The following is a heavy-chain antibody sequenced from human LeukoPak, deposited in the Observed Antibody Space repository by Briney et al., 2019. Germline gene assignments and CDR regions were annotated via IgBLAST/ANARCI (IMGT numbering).Heavy chain of an antibody. CDR1: SFTFISSG. J-gene: IGHJ4*02. V-gene: IGHV1-58*02. CDR3: ATASDGDYVDNFDY. D-gene: IGHD4-17*01. CDR2: IVVGSGNT. Sequence: ASVKVSCKASSFTFISSGMQWVRQARGQRLEWIGWIVVGSGNTNYAQKFQERVTITRDMSTSTAYMELSSLRSEDTAVYYCATASDGDYVDNFDYWGQGTLVTVSS.